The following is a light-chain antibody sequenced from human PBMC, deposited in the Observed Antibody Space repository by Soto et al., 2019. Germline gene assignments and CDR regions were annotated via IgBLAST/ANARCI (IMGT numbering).Light chain of an antibody. V-gene: IGKV1-39*01. CDR2: AAS. CDR3: QQSYSNPPWT. J-gene: IGKJ1*01. Sequence: DIQMTQSPSSLSASVGDRVTITCRTSQSISSYLNWYQQKPGKAPKVLIYAASSLQSGVPSRFSGSGSGTDFTLTISSLQPEDFATYYCQQSYSNPPWTFGQGTKVEIK. CDR1: QSISSY.